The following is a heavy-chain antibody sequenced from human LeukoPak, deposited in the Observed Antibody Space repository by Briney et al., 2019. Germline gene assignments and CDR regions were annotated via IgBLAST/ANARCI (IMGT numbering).Heavy chain of an antibody. CDR3: ARDLRRVGTMVRGVIH. V-gene: IGHV1-2*02. D-gene: IGHD3-10*01. J-gene: IGHJ4*02. CDR2: INPNSGGT. CDR1: GYTFTGYY. Sequence: GASVKVSCKASGYTFTGYYMHWVRQDPGQGLEWMGWINPNSGGTNYAQKFQGRVTMTRDTSISTAYMELSRLRSDDTAVYYCARDLRRVGTMVRGVIHWGQGTLVTVSS.